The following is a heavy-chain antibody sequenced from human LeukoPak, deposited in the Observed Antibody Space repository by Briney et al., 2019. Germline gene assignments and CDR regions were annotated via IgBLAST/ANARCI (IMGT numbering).Heavy chain of an antibody. D-gene: IGHD2-21*02. J-gene: IGHJ4*02. CDR3: ARFRTWGDKAFDY. CDR1: GFTFSTHA. CDR2: ISISGTKT. V-gene: IGHV3-23*01. Sequence: GGSLRLSCAASGFTFSTHAMTWVRQAPGKGLEWVSAISISGTKTYYADSVKGRFTISRDNSKNTLYLQMYSLRAEDTAVYYCARFRTWGDKAFDYWGQGTLVTASS.